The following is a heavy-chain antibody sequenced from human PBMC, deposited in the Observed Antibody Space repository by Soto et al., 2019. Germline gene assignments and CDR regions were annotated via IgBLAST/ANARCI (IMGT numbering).Heavy chain of an antibody. CDR3: ARPTIYYYDSSGYFDY. D-gene: IGHD3-22*01. V-gene: IGHV4-39*01. J-gene: IGHJ4*02. CDR1: GGSISSSSYY. Sequence: SETLSLTCTVSGGSISSSSYYWGWIRQPPGKGLEWIGSIYYSGSTYYNPSLKSRVTISVDTSKNQFSLKLSSVTAADTAVYYCARPTIYYYDSSGYFDYWGQGTLVTVSS. CDR2: IYYSGST.